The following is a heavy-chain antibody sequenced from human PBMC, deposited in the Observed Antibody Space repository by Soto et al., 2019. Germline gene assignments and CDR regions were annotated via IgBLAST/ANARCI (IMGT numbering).Heavy chain of an antibody. CDR1: GYTFTSYY. J-gene: IGHJ5*02. Sequence: ASVKVSCKASGYTFTSYYMHWVRQAPGQGLEWMGIINPSGGSTSYAQKFQGRVTMTRDTSTSTVYMELSSLRSEDTAVYYCARSFDWLLSSPNWFDPWGQGTLVTVSS. CDR2: INPSGGST. V-gene: IGHV1-46*01. CDR3: ARSFDWLLSSPNWFDP. D-gene: IGHD3-9*01.